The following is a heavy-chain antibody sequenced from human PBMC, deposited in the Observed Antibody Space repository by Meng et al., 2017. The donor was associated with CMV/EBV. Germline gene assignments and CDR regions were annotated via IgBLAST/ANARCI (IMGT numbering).Heavy chain of an antibody. J-gene: IGHJ6*02. Sequence: SETLSLTCTVSGGSISSYYWSWIRQPPGKGLEWIGYIYYSGSTNYNPSLKSRVTISGDTSKNQFSLKLSSVTAADTAVYYCARSLVVVPAVQTYYYYYGMDVWGQGTTVTVSS. CDR3: ARSLVVVPAVQTYYYYYGMDV. CDR1: GGSISSYY. V-gene: IGHV4-59*01. D-gene: IGHD2-2*01. CDR2: IYYSGST.